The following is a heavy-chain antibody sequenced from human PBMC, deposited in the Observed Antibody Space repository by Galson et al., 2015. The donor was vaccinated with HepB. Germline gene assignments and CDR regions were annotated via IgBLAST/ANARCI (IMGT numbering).Heavy chain of an antibody. Sequence: SVKVSCKASGYTFTSFAVHWVRQAPGQSLEWMGWISAGNGDARYSQRFQGRVTITRDTSATTAYMELSSLRSEDTAVYYCARDRVGSGWSSFDHWGRGTLVTVSS. D-gene: IGHD6-19*01. J-gene: IGHJ4*02. V-gene: IGHV1-3*01. CDR3: ARDRVGSGWSSFDH. CDR2: ISAGNGDA. CDR1: GYTFTSFA.